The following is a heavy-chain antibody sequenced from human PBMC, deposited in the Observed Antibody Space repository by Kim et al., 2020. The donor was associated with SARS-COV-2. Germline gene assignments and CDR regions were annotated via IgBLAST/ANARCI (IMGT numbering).Heavy chain of an antibody. J-gene: IGHJ4*02. D-gene: IGHD4-17*01. CDR3: AKDLEMTTVTPYYFDY. V-gene: IGHV3-23*01. Sequence: SVKGRFTISRDNSKNTLYLQMNSLRAEDTAVYYCAKDLEMTTVTPYYFDYWGQGTLVTVSS.